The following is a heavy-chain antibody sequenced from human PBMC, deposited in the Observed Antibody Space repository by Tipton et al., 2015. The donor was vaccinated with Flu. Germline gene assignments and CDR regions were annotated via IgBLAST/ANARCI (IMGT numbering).Heavy chain of an antibody. Sequence: QLVQSGPEVKKPGASVKVSCKASGYTFSNYGISWVRQGPGQGLEWMGWISVYSGNTNYAQKLQGRLTMSTDTSTSTAYMELRSLRSDDTAIYYCARDPGTGGAVDDAFDIWGQGTIVTVSS. CDR2: ISVYSGNT. D-gene: IGHD7-27*01. CDR3: ARDPGTGGAVDDAFDI. CDR1: GYTFSNYG. J-gene: IGHJ3*02. V-gene: IGHV1-18*01.